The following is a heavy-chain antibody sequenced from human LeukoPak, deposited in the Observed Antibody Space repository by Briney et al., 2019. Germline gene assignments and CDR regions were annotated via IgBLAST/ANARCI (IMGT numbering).Heavy chain of an antibody. CDR2: ISYDGSNK. Sequence: GGSLRLSCAASGFTFSSYWMSWVRQAPGKGLEWVAVISYDGSNKYYADSVKGRFTISRDNSNNTLYLQMNSLRAGDTAVYYCARDHPGIAVAGDTFDIWGQGTKVTVSS. D-gene: IGHD6-19*01. CDR1: GFTFSSYW. V-gene: IGHV3-30*03. CDR3: ARDHPGIAVAGDTFDI. J-gene: IGHJ3*02.